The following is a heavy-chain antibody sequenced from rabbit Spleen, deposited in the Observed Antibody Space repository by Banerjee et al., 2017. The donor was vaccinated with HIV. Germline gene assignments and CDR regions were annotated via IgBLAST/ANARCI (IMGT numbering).Heavy chain of an antibody. CDR1: GFSFGDRDV. J-gene: IGHJ4*01. D-gene: IGHD1-1*01. CDR3: ARDLVGVIGWNFYL. V-gene: IGHV1S45*01. Sequence: QEQLVESGGGLVQPEGSLTLTCKASGFSFGDRDVMCWVRQAPGKGLEWIACINAATAKPVYATWAEGRFTISRTSSTTVTLRMTSLTAADTATYFCARDLVGVIGWNFYLWGPGTLVTVS. CDR2: INAATAKP.